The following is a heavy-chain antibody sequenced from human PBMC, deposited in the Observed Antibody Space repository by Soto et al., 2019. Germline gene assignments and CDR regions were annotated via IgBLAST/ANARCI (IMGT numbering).Heavy chain of an antibody. CDR3: ASHGFDS. V-gene: IGHV1-24*01. J-gene: IGHJ3*02. Sequence: QVQLEQSGAQVKKPGASVKVSCKVSGYTVNELAVHWVRQAPGEGLEGMGSYDPEGAETKYAQKFQGRVTMTEDTSTDTTYMELSSLRAGDTGVYYCASHGFDSWGQGTMVTVSS. CDR2: YDPEGAET. CDR1: GYTVNELA.